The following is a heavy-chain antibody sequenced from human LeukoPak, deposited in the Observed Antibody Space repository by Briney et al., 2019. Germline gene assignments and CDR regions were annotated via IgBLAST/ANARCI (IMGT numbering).Heavy chain of an antibody. CDR2: ISGSGGST. D-gene: IGHD3-3*01. Sequence: GGSLRLSCAASGFAFSTCAMSWVRQAPGKGLEWVSSISGSGGSTYFADSVKGRFTISRDNSKNTVYMETNSLRAEDTALYYCVKGGQNFDFWRFDYRGRGTLVPVSS. V-gene: IGHV3-23*01. CDR3: VKGGQNFDFWRFDY. CDR1: GFAFSTCA. J-gene: IGHJ4*02.